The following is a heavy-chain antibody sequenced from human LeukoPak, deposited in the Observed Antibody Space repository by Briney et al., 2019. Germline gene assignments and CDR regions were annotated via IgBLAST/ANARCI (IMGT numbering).Heavy chain of an antibody. CDR2: INHSGST. V-gene: IGHV4-39*07. CDR1: GGSISSSSYY. CDR3: ARGGGRWLPVLNWFDP. J-gene: IGHJ5*02. Sequence: SETLSLTCTVSGGSISSSSYYWGWIRQPPGKGLEWIGEINHSGSTNYNPSLKSRVTISVDTSKNQFSLKLSSVTAADTAVYYCARGGGRWLPVLNWFDPWGQGTLVTVSS. D-gene: IGHD5-24*01.